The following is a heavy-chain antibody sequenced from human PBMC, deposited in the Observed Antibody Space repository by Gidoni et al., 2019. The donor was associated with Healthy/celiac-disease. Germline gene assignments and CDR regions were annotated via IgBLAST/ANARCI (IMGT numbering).Heavy chain of an antibody. V-gene: IGHV3-30-3*01. Sequence: QVQLVESGGGVVQPGRSLRLSCAASGFTFRSYAMHWVRQAPGKGLEWVAVISYDGSNKYYADSVKGRFTISRDNSKNTLYLQMNSLRAEDTAVYYCARKGPHYYDSSGQGAFDIWGQGIMVTVSS. D-gene: IGHD3-22*01. CDR1: GFTFRSYA. J-gene: IGHJ3*02. CDR3: ARKGPHYYDSSGQGAFDI. CDR2: ISYDGSNK.